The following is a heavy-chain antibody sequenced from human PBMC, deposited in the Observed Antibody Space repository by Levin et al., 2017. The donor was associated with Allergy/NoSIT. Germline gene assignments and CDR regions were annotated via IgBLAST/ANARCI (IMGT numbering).Heavy chain of an antibody. CDR3: ARGSGSTMIVVVTDDFDY. D-gene: IGHD3-22*01. CDR2: ISGSGGST. V-gene: IGHV3-23*01. CDR1: GITFSSYA. Sequence: PGGSLRLSCAASGITFSSYAMSWVRQAPGKGLEWVSTISGSGGSTYYADSVKGRFTISRDNSKNTLYLQMNSLRAEDTAVYYCARGSGSTMIVVVTDDFDYWGQGTLVTVSS. J-gene: IGHJ4*02.